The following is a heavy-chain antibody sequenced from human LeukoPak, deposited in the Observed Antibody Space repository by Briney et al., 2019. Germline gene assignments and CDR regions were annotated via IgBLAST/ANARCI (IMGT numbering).Heavy chain of an antibody. CDR2: IIPIFGTA. CDR3: ALAYCGGDCYSFDY. D-gene: IGHD2-21*02. CDR1: GGTFSSYA. Sequence: ASVKVSCKASGGTFSSYAISWVRQAPGQGFEWMGGIIPIFGTANYAQKFQGRVTITADESTSTAYMELSSLRSEDTAVYYCALAYCGGDCYSFDYWGQGTLVTVSS. J-gene: IGHJ4*02. V-gene: IGHV1-69*13.